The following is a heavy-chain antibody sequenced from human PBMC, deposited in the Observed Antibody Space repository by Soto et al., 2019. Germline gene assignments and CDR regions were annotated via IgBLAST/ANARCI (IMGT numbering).Heavy chain of an antibody. V-gene: IGHV6-1*01. D-gene: IGHD5-12*01. J-gene: IGHJ5*02. CDR3: AKGDNLGPKTGYASDP. CDR2: TYFRSKWYN. Sequence: SQTLSLTCAIPGDSVSSNTASWNWIRQSPSRGLEWLGRTYFRSKWYNDYAVSVKSRIIINPDTSNNQFSLQLNSVTPEDTAVYFCAKGDNLGPKTGYASDPWGQGIMVTVS. CDR1: GDSVSSNTAS.